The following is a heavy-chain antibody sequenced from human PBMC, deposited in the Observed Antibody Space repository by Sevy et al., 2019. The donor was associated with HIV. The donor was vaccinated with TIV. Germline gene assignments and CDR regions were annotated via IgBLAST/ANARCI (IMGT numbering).Heavy chain of an antibody. D-gene: IGHD3-22*01. CDR2: IKSKTDGGTT. Sequence: GGSLRLSCIASGFTFSNYAMTWVRQAPGKGLEWVGRIKSKTDGGTTDYAAPVKGRFTISRDDSKNTLYLQMNSLKTEDTAVYYCTTGPYYYDSSGYSDYWGQGTLVTVSS. CDR3: TTGPYYYDSSGYSDY. CDR1: GFTFSNYA. J-gene: IGHJ4*02. V-gene: IGHV3-15*01.